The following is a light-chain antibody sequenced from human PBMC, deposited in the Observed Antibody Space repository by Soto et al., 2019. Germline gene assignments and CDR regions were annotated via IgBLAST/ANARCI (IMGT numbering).Light chain of an antibody. CDR1: QGIRSD. J-gene: IGKJ3*01. V-gene: IGKV1-9*01. CDR2: AAS. Sequence: DIQLTQSPSFLSPSVGDRVTITCRASQGIRSDLAWYQQKPGKAPKLLIYAASTLQSGVPSRFSGSGSGTELTLTITSLQPEDFATYYCQQLNSYPRVTFGPGTKVDIK. CDR3: QQLNSYPRVT.